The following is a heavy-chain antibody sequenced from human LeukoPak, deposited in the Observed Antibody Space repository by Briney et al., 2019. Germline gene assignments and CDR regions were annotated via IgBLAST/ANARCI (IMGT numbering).Heavy chain of an antibody. CDR3: ARDGSHASTPPYGTGV. J-gene: IGHJ6*02. V-gene: IGHV4-31*03. CDR2: IHYSGTT. Sequence: SETLSLTCNVSGGSINRGGYYYCWIRQQPGKGLEWIGCIHYSGTTYYSPSLRARLLMSIDTSENQFSLELTSVTAADTAMYFCARDGSHASTPPYGTGVWGQGTAVTVSS. CDR1: GGSINRGGYY.